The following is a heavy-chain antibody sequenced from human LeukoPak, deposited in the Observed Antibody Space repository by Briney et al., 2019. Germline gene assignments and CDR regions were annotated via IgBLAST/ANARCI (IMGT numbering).Heavy chain of an antibody. CDR2: IKEDGSEK. J-gene: IGHJ3*02. CDR1: GFTFPTFW. D-gene: IGHD5-24*01. V-gene: IGHV3-7*01. Sequence: GGSLRLSCAASGFTFPTFWMAWVRQAPGKWLEWVAKIKEDGSEKDYVDSVKGRFTIYRDKAKNSLHLQMNYLRAEDTAVYYCARMQMDTGYRPFDIWGQGTMVAVSS. CDR3: ARMQMDTGYRPFDI.